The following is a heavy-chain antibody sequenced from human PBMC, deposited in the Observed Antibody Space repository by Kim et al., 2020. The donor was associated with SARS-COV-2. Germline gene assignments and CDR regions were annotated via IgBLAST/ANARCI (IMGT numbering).Heavy chain of an antibody. CDR2: VNHDGSEK. CDR1: GFTFSATW. J-gene: IGHJ4*02. Sequence: GGSLRLSCAASGFTFSATWMHWVRQAPGKGLEWVAIVNHDGSEKHYVGPVRGRFTISRDNAKNSLYLQMKSLRGEDTAVYYCGRGAGYVVDYWGQGTLLTVSS. CDR3: GRGAGYVVDY. V-gene: IGHV3-7*01. D-gene: IGHD2-21*01.